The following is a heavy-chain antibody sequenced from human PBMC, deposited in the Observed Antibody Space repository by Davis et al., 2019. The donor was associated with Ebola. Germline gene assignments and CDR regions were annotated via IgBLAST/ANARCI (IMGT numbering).Heavy chain of an antibody. D-gene: IGHD2-2*01. J-gene: IGHJ4*02. CDR3: ARGRAGGQLWPEYYFDY. CDR1: GFTFSSYS. V-gene: IGHV3-48*02. CDR2: ISSSSSTI. Sequence: PGGSLRLSCAASGFTFSSYSMNWVRQAPGKGLEWVSYISSSSSTIYYADSVKGRFTISRDNAKNSLYLQMNSLRDEDTAVYYCARGRAGGQLWPEYYFDYWGQGTLVTVSS.